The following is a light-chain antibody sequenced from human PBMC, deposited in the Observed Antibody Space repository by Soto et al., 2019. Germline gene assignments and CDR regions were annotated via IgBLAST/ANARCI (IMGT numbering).Light chain of an antibody. J-gene: IGLJ3*02. V-gene: IGLV2-23*02. CDR2: EVS. CDR3: CSYAGV. Sequence: QTVVTQPASVSGSPGQSITISCTGTSSDVGSYNLVSWYQQHPGKAPKLMIYEVSKRPSGVSNRFSGSKSGNTASLTISGLQAEDEADYYCCSYAGVFGGGTKLTVL. CDR1: SSDVGSYNL.